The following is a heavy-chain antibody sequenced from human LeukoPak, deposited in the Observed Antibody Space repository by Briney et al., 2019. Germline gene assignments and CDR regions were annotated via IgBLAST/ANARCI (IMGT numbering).Heavy chain of an antibody. D-gene: IGHD3-10*01. CDR2: INPNSGAT. J-gene: IGHJ4*02. V-gene: IGHV1-2*06. CDR1: GYSFSDYS. Sequence: GASVKVSCKASGYSFSDYSMYWVRQAPGQGLEWMGRINPNSGATRYAQNFQGRVSMTRDTSISTTYMELSGLTSDDTAVYYCARGGSGSGYLYYFDFWGQGTLVSVSS. CDR3: ARGGSGSGYLYYFDF.